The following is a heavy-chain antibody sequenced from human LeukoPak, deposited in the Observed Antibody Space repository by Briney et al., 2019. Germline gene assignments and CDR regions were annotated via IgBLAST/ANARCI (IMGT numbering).Heavy chain of an antibody. Sequence: KPSETLSLTCSVSGGSIRSGDHHWAWVRQPPGKGLEFIGSLDESGRPYYNRPLKSRVSISGDTSGKQFSLNLTPVTAADTAVYFCARDLGGYPFFMDVWGRGTTVIVSS. CDR1: GGSIRSGDHH. J-gene: IGHJ6*03. V-gene: IGHV4-39*07. CDR3: ARDLGGYPFFMDV. CDR2: LDESGRP. D-gene: IGHD2-15*01.